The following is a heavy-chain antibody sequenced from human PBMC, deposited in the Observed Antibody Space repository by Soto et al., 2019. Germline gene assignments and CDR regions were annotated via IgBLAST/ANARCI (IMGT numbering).Heavy chain of an antibody. J-gene: IGHJ6*02. Sequence: PSETLSLTCTVSGGSISSGGYYWSWIRLHPGKGLEWIGYIYYTGSSYYNPSLRSRVTISVDTSKNQFSLKLSSVTATDTAVYYCARHDFWSGYYDYYYYGMDVWGQGTTVTVSS. V-gene: IGHV4-39*01. D-gene: IGHD3-3*01. CDR1: GGSISSGGYY. CDR2: IYYTGSS. CDR3: ARHDFWSGYYDYYYYGMDV.